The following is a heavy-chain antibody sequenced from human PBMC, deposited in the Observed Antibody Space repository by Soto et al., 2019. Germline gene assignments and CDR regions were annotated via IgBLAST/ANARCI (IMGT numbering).Heavy chain of an antibody. D-gene: IGHD2-2*01. CDR3: AKDRCTSTRCYFDF. CDR2: FGGSDSGT. V-gene: IGHV3-23*01. Sequence: PGXSLTLSCEASGLTFSTYATSWVRQAPGKGMEWVSDFGGSDSGTHCADSVKGRFTISRDNARNTLYLQMSSLRAEDTALYYCAKDRCTSTRCYFDFWGPGNLVTVSS. J-gene: IGHJ4*02. CDR1: GLTFSTYA.